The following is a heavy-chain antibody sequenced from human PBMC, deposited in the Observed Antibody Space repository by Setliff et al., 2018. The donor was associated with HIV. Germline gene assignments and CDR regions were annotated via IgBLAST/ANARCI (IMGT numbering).Heavy chain of an antibody. J-gene: IGHJ4*02. Sequence: GGSLRLSCAASGFTFSSYSVHWVRQAPGKGLEWVAFISFDGSNKYYADSVRGRFTISRDNSKKTLFLQMNSLRDEDTAMYYCARGRTNDFWSGSLGHWGPGTLVTVSS. D-gene: IGHD3-3*01. CDR1: GFTFSSYS. CDR3: ARGRTNDFWSGSLGH. CDR2: ISFDGSNK. V-gene: IGHV3-30*04.